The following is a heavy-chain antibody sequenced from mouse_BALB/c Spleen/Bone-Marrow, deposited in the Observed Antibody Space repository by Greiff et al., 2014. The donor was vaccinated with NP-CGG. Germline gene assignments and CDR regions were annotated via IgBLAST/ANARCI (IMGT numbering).Heavy chain of an antibody. J-gene: IGHJ2*01. CDR3: ARERDYGDYFDY. D-gene: IGHD1-1*01. V-gene: IGHV1-14*01. CDR1: GYTFTRYV. Sequence: VQLQQSGPELVKSGASVKMSCKASGYTFTRYVIHWVRQKPGQGLDWIGYINPYNEGSKYNEKFKGEATLTSDKSSHTAYMELSSLTSDDSAVYYCARERDYGDYFDYWGQGTTLTVSS. CDR2: INPYNEGS.